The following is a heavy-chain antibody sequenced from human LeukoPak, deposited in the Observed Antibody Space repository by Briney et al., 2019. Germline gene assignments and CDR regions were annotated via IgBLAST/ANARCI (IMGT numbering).Heavy chain of an antibody. CDR3: ARELEAKYGMDV. CDR2: IIPIFGTA. Sequence: SVKVSCKASGGTFSSYAISWVRQAPGQGLEWMGGIIPIFGTANYAQKFQGRVTITADESTSTAYMELSSLGSEDTAVYYCARELEAKYGMDVWGQGTTVTVSS. J-gene: IGHJ6*02. D-gene: IGHD1-1*01. CDR1: GGTFSSYA. V-gene: IGHV1-69*01.